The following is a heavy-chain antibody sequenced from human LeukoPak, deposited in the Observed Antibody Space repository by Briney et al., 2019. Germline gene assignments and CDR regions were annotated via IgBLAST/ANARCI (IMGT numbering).Heavy chain of an antibody. CDR3: AKEDRPVLWFGELLQKPYFDY. CDR2: IWYDGSNK. D-gene: IGHD3-10*01. CDR1: GFTFSSYG. Sequence: GGSLRLSCAASGFTFSSYGMHWVRQAPGKGLEWVAVIWYDGSNKYYADSVKGRFTISRDNSKNTLYLQMNSLRAEDTAVSYCAKEDRPVLWFGELLQKPYFDYWGQGTLVTVSS. V-gene: IGHV3-33*06. J-gene: IGHJ4*02.